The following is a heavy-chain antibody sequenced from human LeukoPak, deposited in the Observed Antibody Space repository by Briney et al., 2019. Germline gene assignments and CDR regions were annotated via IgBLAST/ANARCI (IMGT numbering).Heavy chain of an antibody. D-gene: IGHD6-19*01. CDR3: ARAVGSGWSRPFDY. V-gene: IGHV4-39*07. CDR2: IYHSGST. J-gene: IGHJ4*02. Sequence: PSETLSLTCTVSGGSISSSSYYWGWIRQPPGKGLEWIGSIYHSGSTYYNPSLNSRVTISVDTSKNQLSLKLSSVTAADTAVYYCARAVGSGWSRPFDYWGQGTLVTVSS. CDR1: GGSISSSSYY.